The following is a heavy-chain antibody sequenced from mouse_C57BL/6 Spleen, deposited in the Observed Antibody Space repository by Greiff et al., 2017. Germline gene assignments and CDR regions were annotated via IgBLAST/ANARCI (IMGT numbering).Heavy chain of an antibody. Sequence: VQLQQPGAELVMPGASVKLSCKASGYTFTSYWMHWVKQRPGQGLEWIGEIDPSDSYTNYNQKFKGKSTLTVDKSSSTAYMQLSSLTSEDSAVYYCARYDYDVGGYFDYWGQGTTLTVSS. CDR3: ARYDYDVGGYFDY. CDR1: GYTFTSYW. V-gene: IGHV1-69*01. D-gene: IGHD2-4*01. J-gene: IGHJ2*01. CDR2: IDPSDSYT.